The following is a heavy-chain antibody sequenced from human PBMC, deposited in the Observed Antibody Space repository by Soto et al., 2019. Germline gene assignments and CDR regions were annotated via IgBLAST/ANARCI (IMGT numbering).Heavy chain of an antibody. CDR2: LYYSGNT. V-gene: IGHV4-59*01. J-gene: IGHJ6*02. D-gene: IGHD3-10*01. CDR1: GASISTYY. CDR3: ARGGSEGGLDV. Sequence: QMQLQESGPGVVKPSETLSLTCTVSGASISTYYWTWIRQAPGKGLEWIGYLYYSGNTNYNPSLKSRVAMSVDTSKNHFYLTLTSATAADRAVYFCARGGSEGGLDVWGQGTTVAVSS.